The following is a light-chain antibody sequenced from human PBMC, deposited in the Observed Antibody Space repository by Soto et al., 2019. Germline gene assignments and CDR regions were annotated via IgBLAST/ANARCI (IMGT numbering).Light chain of an antibody. V-gene: IGKV3-15*01. J-gene: IGKJ1*01. CDR1: QSVSGN. Sequence: EMVMTQSPATLSVSPGERATLSCRASQSVSGNLAWYQQKPGQAPRLLIYGASTRATGIPARFSGSGSGTEFTLTISSLQSEDFAVYYCQQHNNWPQTFGQGTKVEIK. CDR3: QQHNNWPQT. CDR2: GAS.